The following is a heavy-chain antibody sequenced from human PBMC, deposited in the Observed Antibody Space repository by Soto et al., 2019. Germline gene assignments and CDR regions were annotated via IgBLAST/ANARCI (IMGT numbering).Heavy chain of an antibody. Sequence: GASVKVSCKASGYTFTSYAMHWVRQAPGQRLEWMGWINAGNGNTKYSQKFQDRVTIIRDTSANTAYMEVSRLRSEDTAGYYCARSEETYTVVLTGMVLYYYSLGRDVWGKGTTVTVSS. D-gene: IGHD3-9*01. CDR1: GYTFTSYA. CDR3: ARSEETYTVVLTGMVLYYYSLGRDV. CDR2: INAGNGNT. J-gene: IGHJ6*04. V-gene: IGHV1-3*01.